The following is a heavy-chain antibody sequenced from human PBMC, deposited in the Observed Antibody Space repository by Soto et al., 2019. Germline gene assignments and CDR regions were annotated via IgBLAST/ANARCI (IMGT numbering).Heavy chain of an antibody. CDR1: GGSLSGATYS. J-gene: IGHJ4*02. V-gene: IGHV4-30-2*01. CDR2: IFPSGTT. Sequence: SETLSLTCGVSGGSLSGATYSWNWIRQPPGKGLEWLGYIFPSGTTYYNPSLKSRVTISIDVSKNQFALSLRSLTAADTAVYYCARDSFPPYSSSSKGFDYWGQGSLVTV. CDR3: ARDSFPPYSSSSKGFDY. D-gene: IGHD6-6*01.